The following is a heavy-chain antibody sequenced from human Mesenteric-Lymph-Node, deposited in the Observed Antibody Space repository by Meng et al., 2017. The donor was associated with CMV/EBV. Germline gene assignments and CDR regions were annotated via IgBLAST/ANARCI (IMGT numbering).Heavy chain of an antibody. Sequence: TFSGFALSTNGVGMGWIRQPPGKALEWLALIYWDDDEHYSPSLKSRITITKDTSKNQVVLTMTSMDPVDTAIYYCAHRPTATGPFDYWGQGTLVTVSS. CDR2: IYWDDDE. D-gene: IGHD2-21*02. J-gene: IGHJ4*02. V-gene: IGHV2-5*02. CDR3: AHRPTATGPFDY. CDR1: GFALSTNGVG.